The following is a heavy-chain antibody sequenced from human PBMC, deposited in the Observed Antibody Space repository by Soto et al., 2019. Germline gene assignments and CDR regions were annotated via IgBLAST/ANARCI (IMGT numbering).Heavy chain of an antibody. D-gene: IGHD2-21*02. CDR1: AFTFNTCA. V-gene: IGHV3-30*18. CDR2: ISDDGNHK. CDR3: ANGCNTPYCFFLVN. Sequence: QVHLVESGGGVVQPGRSLRLSCAASAFTFNTCAMHWVRQAPGKGLEWVAIISDDGNHKNYVDSVKGRFTISRDNSKNTLYLQMDSLRPEDTAVYFCANGCNTPYCFFLVNWGQGTLVTVSS. J-gene: IGHJ4*02.